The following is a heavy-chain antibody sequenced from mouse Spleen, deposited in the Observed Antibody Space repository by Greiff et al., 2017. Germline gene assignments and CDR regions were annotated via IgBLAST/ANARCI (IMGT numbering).Heavy chain of an antibody. CDR1: GYTFTSYG. CDR3: ARGGTTVVATDFDY. CDR2: IYPRSGNT. V-gene: IGHV1-81*01. J-gene: IGHJ2*01. D-gene: IGHD1-1*01. Sequence: VQLQQSGAELARPGASVKLSCKASGYTFTSYGISWVKQRTGQGLEWIGEIYPRSGNTYYNEKFKGKATLTADKSSSTAYMELRSLTSEDSAVYFCARGGTTVVATDFDYWGQGTTLTVSS.